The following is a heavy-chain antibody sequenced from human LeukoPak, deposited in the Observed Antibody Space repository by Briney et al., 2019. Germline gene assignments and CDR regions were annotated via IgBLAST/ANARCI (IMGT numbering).Heavy chain of an antibody. D-gene: IGHD3-16*01. V-gene: IGHV7-4-1*01. CDR1: GYTFTTYA. J-gene: IGHJ3*02. CDR3: ARDSFTDGASTFDI. Sequence: ASVKVSCKASGYTFTTYAMNWVRQAPGQGLEWMGWINTNTGNPTYAQGFTERFVFSLDTSVSTAYLQIFSLEVEDTAVYYCARDSFTDGASTFDIWGQGTMVTVSS. CDR2: INTNTGNP.